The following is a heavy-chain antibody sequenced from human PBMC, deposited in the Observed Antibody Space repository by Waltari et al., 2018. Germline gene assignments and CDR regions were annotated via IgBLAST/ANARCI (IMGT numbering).Heavy chain of an antibody. CDR3: AREDTTSAATPFDN. J-gene: IGHJ4*02. V-gene: IGHV3-11*01. CDR1: GFTFSDFY. Sequence: QVQLVESGGGLVKPGGSLRLSCAASGFTFSDFYLRWIRLTPGKGLEWLSYISDSGTNIHYADSVRGRFTISRDNAKSSLYLQMNSLRAEDTAIYFCAREDTTSAATPFDNWGQGALVTVSS. CDR2: ISDSGTNI. D-gene: IGHD2-15*01.